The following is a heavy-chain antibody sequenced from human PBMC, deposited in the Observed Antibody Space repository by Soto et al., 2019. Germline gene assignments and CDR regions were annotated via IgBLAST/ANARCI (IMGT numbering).Heavy chain of an antibody. D-gene: IGHD3-22*01. J-gene: IGHJ6*02. CDR1: GGTFSSYA. V-gene: IGHV1-69*13. CDR2: IIPIFGTA. CDR3: ARGNYDSSGYSLDYYYYGMDV. Sequence: SVKVSCKASGGTFSSYAISWVRQAPGQGHEWMGGIIPIFGTANYAQKFQGRVTITADESTSTAYMELSSLRSEDTAVYYCARGNYDSSGYSLDYYYYGMDVWGQGTTVTVSS.